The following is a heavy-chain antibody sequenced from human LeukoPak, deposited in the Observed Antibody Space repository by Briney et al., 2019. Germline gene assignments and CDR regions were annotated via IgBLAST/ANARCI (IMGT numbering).Heavy chain of an antibody. Sequence: SGGSLRLSCAASGFTVSSNYMSWVRQAPGKGLEWVSVIYSGGSTYYADSVKGRFTTSRDNSKNTLYLQMNSLRAEDTAVYYCARDRYCSGGSCLNWFDPWGQGTLVTVSP. D-gene: IGHD2-15*01. CDR3: ARDRYCSGGSCLNWFDP. CDR1: GFTVSSNY. J-gene: IGHJ5*02. V-gene: IGHV3-53*01. CDR2: IYSGGST.